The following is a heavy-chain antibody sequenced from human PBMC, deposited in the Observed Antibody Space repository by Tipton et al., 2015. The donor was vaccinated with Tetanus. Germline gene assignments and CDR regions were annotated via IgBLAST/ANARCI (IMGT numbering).Heavy chain of an antibody. J-gene: IGHJ6*02. CDR1: GGSISSSSYY. CDR3: ARGPGRHHYYYYGMDV. Sequence: TLSLTCTVSGGSISSSSYYWGWIRQPPGKGLEWIGSIYYSGSTYYNPSLKSRVTISVDTSKNQFSLKLSSVTAADTAVYYCARGPGRHHYYYYGMDVWGQGTTVTVSS. CDR2: IYYSGST. D-gene: IGHD2-8*02. V-gene: IGHV4-39*01.